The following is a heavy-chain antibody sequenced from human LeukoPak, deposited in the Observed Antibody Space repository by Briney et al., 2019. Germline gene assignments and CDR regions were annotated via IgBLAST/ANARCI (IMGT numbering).Heavy chain of an antibody. CDR1: GGSFSGYY. D-gene: IGHD2-2*02. J-gene: IGHJ5*02. CDR3: ARAGLGHCSSTSCYRHNWFDP. CDR2: INHSGST. V-gene: IGHV4-34*01. Sequence: SETLSLTCAVYGGSFSGYYWSWIRQPPGKGLEWIGEINHSGSTNYNPSLKSRVTISVDTSENQFSLKLSSVTAADTAVYYCARAGLGHCSSTSCYRHNWFDPWGQGTLVTVSS.